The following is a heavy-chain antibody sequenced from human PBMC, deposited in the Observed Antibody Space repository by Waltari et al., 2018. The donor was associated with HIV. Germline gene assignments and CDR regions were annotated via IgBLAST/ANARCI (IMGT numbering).Heavy chain of an antibody. CDR1: GFPFSSYS. J-gene: IGHJ6*02. CDR3: ARDFWGGYYYGMDV. Sequence: EVQLVESGGGLVKPGGSLRLSCAASGFPFSSYSMNWGRQAPGKGLEWVSSSSSSSSYIYYADSVKGRFTISRDNAKNSLYLQMNSLRAEDTAVYYCARDFWGGYYYGMDVWGQGTTVTVSS. V-gene: IGHV3-21*01. D-gene: IGHD3-16*01. CDR2: SSSSSSYI.